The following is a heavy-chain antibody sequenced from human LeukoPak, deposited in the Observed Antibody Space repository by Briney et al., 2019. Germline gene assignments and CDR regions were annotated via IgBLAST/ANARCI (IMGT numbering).Heavy chain of an antibody. CDR1: GFTFSSYA. J-gene: IGHJ6*02. CDR2: ISWSSGSI. D-gene: IGHD1-14*01. Sequence: PGGSLRLSCAASGFTFSSYAMSWVRQAPGKGLEWVSGISWSSGSIGYADSVKGRFTISRDNAKNSLYLQMNSLRAEDTALYYCAKDRYTDYYYGMDVWGQGAPVTVSS. V-gene: IGHV3-9*01. CDR3: AKDRYTDYYYGMDV.